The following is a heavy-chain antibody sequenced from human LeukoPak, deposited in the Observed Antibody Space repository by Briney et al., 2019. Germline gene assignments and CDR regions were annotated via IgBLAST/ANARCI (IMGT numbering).Heavy chain of an antibody. V-gene: IGHV4-61*02. CDR2: ISTSGST. Sequence: SQTLSLTCTVSGGSISSGSYYWSWIRQPAGKGLEWIGRISTSGSTNYNPSLKGRVTISVDTSKNQFSLKLNSVTAADTAVYYCARVGFRENYYDSSNYYYYFDYWGQGTLVTVSS. D-gene: IGHD3-22*01. CDR1: GGSISSGSYY. CDR3: ARVGFRENYYDSSNYYYYFDY. J-gene: IGHJ4*02.